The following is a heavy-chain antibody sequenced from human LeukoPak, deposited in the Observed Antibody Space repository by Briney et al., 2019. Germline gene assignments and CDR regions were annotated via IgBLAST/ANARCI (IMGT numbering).Heavy chain of an antibody. CDR1: GGSISSYY. CDR3: ARMGNPATVTADY. Sequence: KSSETLSLTCTVSGGSISSYYWSWIRQPPGKGLEWIGYIYYSGSTIYNPSLKSRVTISLDTSKNQFSLKMNSVTAADTAVYYCARMGNPATVTADYWGQGTLVTVSS. D-gene: IGHD4-17*01. CDR2: IYYSGST. J-gene: IGHJ4*02. V-gene: IGHV4-59*08.